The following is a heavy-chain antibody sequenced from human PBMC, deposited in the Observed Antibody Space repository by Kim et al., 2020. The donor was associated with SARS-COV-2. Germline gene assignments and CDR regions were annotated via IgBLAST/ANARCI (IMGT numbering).Heavy chain of an antibody. CDR3: ARERDNWFDP. CDR2: SP. Sequence: SPYYNPSLKRRVTISVDTSKNQFSLKLSSVTAADTAVYYCARERDNWFDPWGQGTLVTVSS. V-gene: IGHV4-31*02. J-gene: IGHJ5*02.